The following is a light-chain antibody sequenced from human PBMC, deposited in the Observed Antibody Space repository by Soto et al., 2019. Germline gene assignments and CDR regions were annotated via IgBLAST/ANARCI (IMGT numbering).Light chain of an antibody. V-gene: IGLV2-14*01. CDR2: DVS. CDR1: SSDVGGYSY. Sequence: QSVLTQPASVSGSPGQSIAISCTGTSSDVGGYSYVSWYQQQPGKAPKLVISDVSNRPSGVSDRFSGSKSGNTASLTISGFQTEDEADYYCAPYTTSSTYVFGIGTKVTVL. J-gene: IGLJ1*01. CDR3: APYTTSSTYV.